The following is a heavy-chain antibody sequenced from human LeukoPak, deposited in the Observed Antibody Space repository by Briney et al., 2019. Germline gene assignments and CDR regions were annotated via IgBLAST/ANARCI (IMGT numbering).Heavy chain of an antibody. CDR2: INWDGGSP. CDR1: GFSFDDYA. CDR3: ARHSNGGPGDGTTFDY. D-gene: IGHD2-8*01. V-gene: IGHV3-20*04. J-gene: IGHJ4*02. Sequence: GGSLRLSCVASGFSFDDYAMSWVRLPPGKGLEWVSSINWDGGSPGYADSVKGRFTISGDDAKNSLYLRMNSLSDEDTALYYCARHSNGGPGDGTTFDYWGQGTSVTVSS.